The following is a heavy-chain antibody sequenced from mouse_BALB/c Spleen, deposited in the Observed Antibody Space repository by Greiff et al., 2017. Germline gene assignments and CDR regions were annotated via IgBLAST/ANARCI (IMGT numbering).Heavy chain of an antibody. CDR1: GFTFNTYA. D-gene: IGHD1-1*01. V-gene: IGHV10-1*02. CDR2: IRSKSNNYAT. J-gene: IGHJ1*01. CDR3: VRQGYYDSLCYIDV. Sequence: EVQRVESGGGLVQPKGSLKLSCAASGFTFNTYAMNWVRQAPGKGLEWVARIRSKSNNYATYYADSVKDRFTISRDDSQSMLYLQMNNLKTEDTAMYYCVRQGYYDSLCYIDVWGAGTTVTVSS.